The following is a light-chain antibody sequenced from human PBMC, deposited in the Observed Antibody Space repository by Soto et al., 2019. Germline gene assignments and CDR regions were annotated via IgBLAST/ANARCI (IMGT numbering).Light chain of an antibody. CDR2: LNSDGSH. V-gene: IGLV4-69*01. J-gene: IGLJ2*01. Sequence: QLVLTQSPSASASLGASVKLTCTLSSGHSSYAIAWHQQQPEKGPRYLMKLNSDGSHSKGDGIPDRFSGSSSGAECYLTISSLQSEDEADYYCQTWGTDIVVFGGGTKLTVL. CDR1: SGHSSYA. CDR3: QTWGTDIVV.